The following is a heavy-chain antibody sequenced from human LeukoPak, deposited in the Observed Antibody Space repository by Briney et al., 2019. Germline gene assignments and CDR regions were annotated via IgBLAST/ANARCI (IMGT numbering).Heavy chain of an antibody. CDR2: ISGSGDST. D-gene: IGHD3-3*01. CDR1: GFTFSSHG. V-gene: IGHV3-23*01. Sequence: GSLRLSCAASGFTFSSHGMSWVRQAPGKGLEWVSSISGSGDSTSYADSVKGRFTISRDNAKNTLYLQMNSLRAEDTAVYYCAREKSGYYDFWSGYDRGFDPWGQGTLVTVSS. J-gene: IGHJ5*02. CDR3: AREKSGYYDFWSGYDRGFDP.